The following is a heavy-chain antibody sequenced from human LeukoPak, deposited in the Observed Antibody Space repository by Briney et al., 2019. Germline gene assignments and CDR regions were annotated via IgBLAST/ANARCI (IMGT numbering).Heavy chain of an antibody. D-gene: IGHD6-6*01. J-gene: IGHJ4*02. CDR2: IYSGGST. CDR1: GFTVSSNY. CDR3: ARGSGNSSSLGEK. V-gene: IGHV3-66*01. Sequence: GGSLRLSCAASGFTVSSNYMSWVRQAPGKGLEWVSVIYSGGSTYYADSVKGRFTISRANSKNTLYLQMNSLRAEDTAVYYCARGSGNSSSLGEKWGQGTLVTVSS.